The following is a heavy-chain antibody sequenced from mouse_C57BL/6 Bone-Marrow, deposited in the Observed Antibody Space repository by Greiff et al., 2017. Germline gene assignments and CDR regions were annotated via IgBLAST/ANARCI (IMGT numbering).Heavy chain of an antibody. CDR2: IYPGSGNT. D-gene: IGHD2-5*01. CDR3: ARSGYSKGFDY. Sequence: QVQLQQSGPELVKPGASVKISCKASGYSFTSYYIHWVKQRPGQGLEWIGWIYPGSGNTKYNEKFKGKATLTADTSSSTAYMQLSRLTSEDSAVYYCARSGYSKGFDYWGQGTTLTVSS. J-gene: IGHJ2*01. V-gene: IGHV1-66*01. CDR1: GYSFTSYY.